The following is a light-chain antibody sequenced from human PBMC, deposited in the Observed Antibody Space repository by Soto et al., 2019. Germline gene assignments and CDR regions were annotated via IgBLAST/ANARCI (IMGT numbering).Light chain of an antibody. CDR2: KAS. J-gene: IGKJ1*01. CDR3: QHYNSYSEA. Sequence: DIQMTQSPSTLSGSVGDRVTITCRASQTISSWLAWYQQKPGKAPKLLIYKASTLKSGVPSRFSGSGSGTEFTLTISSLPPDDFANYYCQHYNSYSEAFGQGTKVELK. V-gene: IGKV1-5*03. CDR1: QTISSW.